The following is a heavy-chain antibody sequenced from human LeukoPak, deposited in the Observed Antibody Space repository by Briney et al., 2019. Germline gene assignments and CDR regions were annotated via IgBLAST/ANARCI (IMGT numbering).Heavy chain of an antibody. J-gene: IGHJ4*02. CDR2: ISGSGGST. CDR1: GFTFSSYA. D-gene: IGHD6-19*01. CDR3: AKGVSGWPNYFDY. V-gene: IGHV3-23*01. Sequence: PGGSLTLPCAASGFTFSSYAMSWVRQAPGKGLEWVSAISGSGGSTYYADSVKGRFTISRDNSKNTLYLQMNSLRAEDTAVYYCAKGVSGWPNYFDYWGQGTLVTVSS.